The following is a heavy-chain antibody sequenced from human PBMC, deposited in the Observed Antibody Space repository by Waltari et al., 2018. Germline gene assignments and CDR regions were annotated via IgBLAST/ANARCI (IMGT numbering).Heavy chain of an antibody. J-gene: IGHJ4*02. Sequence: EVQLLESGGGLVQPGWSLRLSCAASGSTFGTFAMTWVRLAPGKGLECVSGISGNGGRTSYADSVKGRFTISRDNSKNTLYLLMNSLRADDTAVYYCAKTLYGGADYWGQGTLVTVSS. CDR1: GSTFGTFA. D-gene: IGHD4-17*01. CDR3: AKTLYGGADY. CDR2: ISGNGGRT. V-gene: IGHV3-23*01.